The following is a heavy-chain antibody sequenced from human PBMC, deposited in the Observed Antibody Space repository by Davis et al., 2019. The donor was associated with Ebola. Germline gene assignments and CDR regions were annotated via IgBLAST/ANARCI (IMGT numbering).Heavy chain of an antibody. CDR3: AREGRSSGYYYENYYGMDV. Sequence: HTGGSLRLSCAASGFTFSSYWMHWARQAPGKGLVWVSRINSDGSSTSYADSVKGRFTISRDNAKNTLYLQMNSLRAEDTAVYYCAREGRSSGYYYENYYGMDVWGQGTTVTVSS. D-gene: IGHD3-22*01. CDR1: GFTFSSYW. J-gene: IGHJ6*02. V-gene: IGHV3-74*01. CDR2: INSDGSST.